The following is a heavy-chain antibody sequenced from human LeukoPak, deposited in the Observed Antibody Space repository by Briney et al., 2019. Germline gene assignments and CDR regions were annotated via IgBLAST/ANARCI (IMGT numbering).Heavy chain of an antibody. CDR1: GGSISSNRYY. D-gene: IGHD6-13*01. CDR3: ARDKGIAPTATHPFDS. CDR2: FYYSGST. J-gene: IGHJ4*02. Sequence: SETLSLTCTVSGGSISSNRYYWGWIRQPPGKGLEWIGSFYYSGSTYYNPSLKSRVTISVDTSKNQFSLKVSSVTAADTAIYYCARDKGIAPTATHPFDSWDQGTLVTVSS. V-gene: IGHV4-39*07.